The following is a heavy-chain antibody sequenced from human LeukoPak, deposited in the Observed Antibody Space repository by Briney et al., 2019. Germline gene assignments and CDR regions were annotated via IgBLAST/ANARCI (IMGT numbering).Heavy chain of an antibody. CDR1: GFTFSSYA. Sequence: PGRSLRLSCAAPGFTFSSYAMHWVRQAPGKGLEWVAVISYDGSNKYYADSVKGRFTISRDNSKNTLYLQMNSLRAEDTAVYYCARALSSMVRGVTPPDYWGQGTLVTVSS. D-gene: IGHD3-10*01. J-gene: IGHJ4*02. CDR3: ARALSSMVRGVTPPDY. V-gene: IGHV3-30*04. CDR2: ISYDGSNK.